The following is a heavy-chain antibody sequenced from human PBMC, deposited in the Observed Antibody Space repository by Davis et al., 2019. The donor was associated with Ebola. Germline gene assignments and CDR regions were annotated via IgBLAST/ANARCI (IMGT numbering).Heavy chain of an antibody. CDR2: IIHFGTT. CDR3: ARHRTYSSSWSGEYYYYYGMDV. J-gene: IGHJ6*02. Sequence: SETLSLTCAVSGGSFSGYYWTWIRQLPGKGLEWIGEIIHFGTTNYNPSLKSRVSISVDTSKNQFSLKVTSVTAADTAVYYCARHRTYSSSWSGEYYYYYGMDVWGQGTTVTVSS. CDR1: GGSFSGYY. V-gene: IGHV4-34*12. D-gene: IGHD6-13*01.